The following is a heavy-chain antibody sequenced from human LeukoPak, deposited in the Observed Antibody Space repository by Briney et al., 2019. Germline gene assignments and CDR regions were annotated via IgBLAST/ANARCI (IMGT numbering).Heavy chain of an antibody. D-gene: IGHD2-15*01. J-gene: IGHJ3*02. V-gene: IGHV1-46*03. Sequence: ASVKVSCXASGYTFTNYYMHWVRQAPGQGLEWMGIINPSGGSTSYAQKFQGRVTITRDTSTSTVYMELSSLRSEDSAVYYCARDTPNCSGGSCYSGDAFDIWGQGTMVTVSS. CDR1: GYTFTNYY. CDR2: INPSGGST. CDR3: ARDTPNCSGGSCYSGDAFDI.